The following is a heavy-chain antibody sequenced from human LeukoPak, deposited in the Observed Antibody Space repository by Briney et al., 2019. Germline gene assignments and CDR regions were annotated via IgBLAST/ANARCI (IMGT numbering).Heavy chain of an antibody. CDR2: MNPNSGNT. J-gene: IGHJ4*02. V-gene: IGHV1-8*03. Sequence: GGSVKVSCKASGYTFTSYDINWVRQAPGQGLEWMGWMNPNSGNTGYAQKFQGRVTITRNTSISTAYMELSSLRSEDTAVYYCARVSGDILAGYHIGYWGQGALVTVS. D-gene: IGHD3-9*01. CDR3: ARVSGDILAGYHIGY. CDR1: GYTFTSYD.